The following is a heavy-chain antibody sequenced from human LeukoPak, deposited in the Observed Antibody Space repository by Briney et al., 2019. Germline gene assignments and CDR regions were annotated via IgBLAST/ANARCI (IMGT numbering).Heavy chain of an antibody. V-gene: IGHV4-59*11. CDR2: IYYRVST. J-gene: IGHJ4*02. D-gene: IGHD5-24*01. CDR3: ARVIDGYNYDY. CDR1: GGSISSHY. Sequence: SETLSLTCTVSGGSISSHYWSWIRQPPGKGLEGIGNIYYRVSTNYNPSLKTRVTISVAASKHQFSLKLSCVTAADTAVYYCARVIDGYNYDYWGQGTLVRVSS.